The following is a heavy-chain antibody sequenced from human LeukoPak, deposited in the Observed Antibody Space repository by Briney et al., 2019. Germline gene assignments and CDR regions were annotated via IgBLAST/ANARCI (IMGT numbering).Heavy chain of an antibody. CDR3: ARGHDGYSYGYGYYYYYYMDV. Sequence: SETLSLTCAVYGGSSSGYYWSWIRQPPGKGLEWIGEINHSGSTNYNPSLKSRVTISVDTSKNQFSLKLSSVTAADTAVYYCARGHDGYSYGYGYYYYYYMDVWGKGTTVTVSS. CDR1: GGSSSGYY. J-gene: IGHJ6*03. CDR2: INHSGST. V-gene: IGHV4-34*01. D-gene: IGHD5-18*01.